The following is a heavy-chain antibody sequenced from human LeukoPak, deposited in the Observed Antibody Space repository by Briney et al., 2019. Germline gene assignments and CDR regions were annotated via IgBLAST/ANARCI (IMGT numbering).Heavy chain of an antibody. Sequence: SETLSLTCAVSGSSISSGYFWGWIRQPPGKGLEWIGSIYHSGSIYYNPSLKSRVTISVDTSKNQFSLKLSSVTAAGTAVYYCARVNAYYDSGRLDYWGQGTLVTVSS. J-gene: IGHJ4*02. V-gene: IGHV4-38-2*01. D-gene: IGHD3-10*01. CDR1: GSSISSGYF. CDR3: ARVNAYYDSGRLDY. CDR2: IYHSGSI.